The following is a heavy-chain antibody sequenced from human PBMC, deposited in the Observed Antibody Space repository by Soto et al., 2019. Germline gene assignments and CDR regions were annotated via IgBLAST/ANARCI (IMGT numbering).Heavy chain of an antibody. D-gene: IGHD3-16*01. V-gene: IGHV4-31*03. CDR1: GDSISSGDYY. CDR2: IYYSGST. J-gene: IGHJ6*02. CDR3: ARRGRLHGGAGSTYYYYGMDV. Sequence: PSETLSLTCTVSGDSISSGDYYWSWIRQHPGKGLEWIGYIYYSGSTYYNPSLKSRVTISVDTSKNQFSLNLSSVTAADTAVYYCARRGRLHGGAGSTYYYYGMDVWGQGTTVTVYS.